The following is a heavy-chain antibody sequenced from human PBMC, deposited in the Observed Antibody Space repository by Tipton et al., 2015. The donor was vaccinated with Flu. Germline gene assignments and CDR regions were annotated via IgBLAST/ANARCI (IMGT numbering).Heavy chain of an antibody. CDR3: ARVTRWLQFRYYGMDV. D-gene: IGHD5-24*01. CDR2: IIPIFGTA. J-gene: IGHJ6*02. CDR1: GGTFSSYA. Sequence: QAQLVQSGPEVKKPGSSVKVSCKASGGTFSSYAISWVRQAPGQGLEWMGGIIPIFGTANYAQKFQGRVTITADESTSTAYMELSSLRSEDTAVYYCARVTRWLQFRYYGMDVWGQGTTVTVSS. V-gene: IGHV1-69*01.